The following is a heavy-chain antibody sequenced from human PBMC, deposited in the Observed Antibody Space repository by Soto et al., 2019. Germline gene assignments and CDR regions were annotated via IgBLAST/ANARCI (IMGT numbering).Heavy chain of an antibody. V-gene: IGHV3-23*01. J-gene: IGHJ4*02. CDR3: AKDGEYYDSSGH. CDR1: GFTFSTYA. Sequence: PGGSLRLSCAASGFTFSTYAMNWVRQAPGKGLEWVSAISGSGGSTYYADSVKGRFTISRDNSKNTLYLQMNSLRAEDTAVYYCAKDGEYYDSSGHWGQGTLVTVSS. CDR2: ISGSGGST. D-gene: IGHD3-22*01.